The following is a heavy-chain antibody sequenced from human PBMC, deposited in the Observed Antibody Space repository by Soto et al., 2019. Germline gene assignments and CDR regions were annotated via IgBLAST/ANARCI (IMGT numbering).Heavy chain of an antibody. Sequence: EVQLLESGGGVVQPGGSLRLSCAASGFTFSTYAMSWVRQAPGKGLEWVSAISGSGGSTYYTDSVKGRFTISRDNSKNTLYLQMDSLRAEDTAVYYCAVRKTGSYFDYWGQGTLVTVSS. CDR3: AVRKTGSYFDY. CDR1: GFTFSTYA. CDR2: ISGSGGST. J-gene: IGHJ4*02. V-gene: IGHV3-23*01. D-gene: IGHD1-26*01.